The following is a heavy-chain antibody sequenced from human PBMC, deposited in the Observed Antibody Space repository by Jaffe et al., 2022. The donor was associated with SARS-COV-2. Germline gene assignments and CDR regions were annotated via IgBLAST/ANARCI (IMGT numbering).Heavy chain of an antibody. CDR3: ARGVSILPSPWSFGPRGARTYYFDY. J-gene: IGHJ4*02. D-gene: IGHD6-6*01. V-gene: IGHV2-5*02. CDR2: IYWGDDA. CDR1: GFSLSTSGVG. Sequence: QITLKESGPTLVKPTQTLTLTCTFSGFSLSTSGVGVGWIRQPPGKALEWLALIYWGDDARYSPSLKSRLTIAKDTSKNQVVLTMTSMDPADTGTYYCARGVSILPSPWSFGPRGARTYYFDYWGQGALVTVSS.